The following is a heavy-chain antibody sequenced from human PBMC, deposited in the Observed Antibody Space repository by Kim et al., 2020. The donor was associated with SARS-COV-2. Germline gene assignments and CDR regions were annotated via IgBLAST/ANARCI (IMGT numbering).Heavy chain of an antibody. D-gene: IGHD1-26*01. J-gene: IGHJ4*02. CDR2: IYYSGST. CDR3: AREGYSGSVGAIDY. CDR1: GGSISSYY. Sequence: SETLSLTCTVSGGSISSYYWSWIRQPPGKGLEWIGYIYYSGSTNYNPSLKSRVTISVDTSKNQFSLKLSSVTAADTAVYYCAREGYSGSVGAIDYWGQGTLVTVSS. V-gene: IGHV4-59*13.